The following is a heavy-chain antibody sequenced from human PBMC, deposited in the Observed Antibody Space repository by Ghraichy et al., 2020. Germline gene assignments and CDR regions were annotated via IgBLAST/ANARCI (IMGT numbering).Heavy chain of an antibody. V-gene: IGHV4-59*01. CDR2: IYYSGST. J-gene: IGHJ4*02. CDR1: GGSINSYY. Sequence: SETLSLTCTVSGGSINSYYWSWIRQPPGKGLEWIGYIYYSGSTNYNPSLKSRVTISVDTSKNQFSLKLSSVTAADTAVYYCARGWELLWGQGTLVTVSS. D-gene: IGHD1-26*01. CDR3: ARGWELL.